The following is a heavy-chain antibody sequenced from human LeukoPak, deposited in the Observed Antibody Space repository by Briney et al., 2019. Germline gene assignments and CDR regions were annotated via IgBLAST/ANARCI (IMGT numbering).Heavy chain of an antibody. CDR2: IYHSGST. J-gene: IGHJ4*02. CDR1: GYSISSGYY. D-gene: IGHD3-22*01. V-gene: IGHV4-38-2*02. CDR3: ARDETYYYDSSGLYYLDY. Sequence: SETLSLTCTVSGYSISSGYYWGWIRQPPGKGLEWIGSIYHSGSTYYNPSLKSRVTISVDTSKNQFSLKLSSVTAADTAVYYCARDETYYYDSSGLYYLDYWGQGTLVTVSS.